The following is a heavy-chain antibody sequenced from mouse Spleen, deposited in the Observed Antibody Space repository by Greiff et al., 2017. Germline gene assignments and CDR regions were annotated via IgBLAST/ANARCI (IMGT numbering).Heavy chain of an antibody. J-gene: IGHJ4*01. CDR1: GFSLTSYG. Sequence: QVQLKESGPGLVQPSQSLSITCTVSGFSLTSYGVHWVRQSPGKGLEWLGVIWSGGSTDYNAAFISRLSISKDNSKSQVFFKMNSLQADDTAIYYCASVGYYAMDYWGQGTSVTVSS. CDR3: ASVGYYAMDY. V-gene: IGHV2-2*01. CDR2: IWSGGST.